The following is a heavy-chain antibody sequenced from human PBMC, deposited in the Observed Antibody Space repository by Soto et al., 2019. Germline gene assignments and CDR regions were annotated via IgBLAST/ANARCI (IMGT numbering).Heavy chain of an antibody. CDR2: ISYDGSNK. J-gene: IGHJ3*01. Sequence: VQLVESGGGVVQPGRSLRLSCVASGFTFSIYAMHWVRQAPGKGLEWVSVISYDGSNKYYADSVKGRVTISRANSKNTVFGQMNSLRGEATAGYYCASVSHLRPVMPAIAGGRDAAFDLWGQGTRVTVSS. V-gene: IGHV3-30*14. CDR1: GFTFSIYA. CDR3: ASVSHLRPVMPAIAGGRDAAFDL. D-gene: IGHD6-13*01.